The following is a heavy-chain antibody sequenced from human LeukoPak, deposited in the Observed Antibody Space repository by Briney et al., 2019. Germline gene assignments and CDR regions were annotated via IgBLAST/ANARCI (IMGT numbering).Heavy chain of an antibody. CDR2: ISWNSGSI. Sequence: GGSLRLSCAASGFTFDDYAMHWVRHAPGKGLEWVSGISWNSGSIGYADSVKGRFTISRDNAKNSLYLQMNSLRAEDTALYYCAKDNSHKYYYYYMDVWGKGTTVTISS. CDR1: GFTFDDYA. V-gene: IGHV3-9*01. J-gene: IGHJ6*03. D-gene: IGHD2-21*01. CDR3: AKDNSHKYYYYYMDV.